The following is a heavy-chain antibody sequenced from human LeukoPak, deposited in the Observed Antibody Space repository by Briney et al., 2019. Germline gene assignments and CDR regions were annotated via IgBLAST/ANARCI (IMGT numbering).Heavy chain of an antibody. D-gene: IGHD1/OR15-1a*01. J-gene: IGHJ4*02. Sequence: GGSLRLSCAASGFTFSTYGMNWVRQAPGKGLEWVAVIWHDGSEKYYADSVKDRFTISRDNSKNTLYLQTNSLRAEDTAVYFCARSNNAFDYWGQGSLVTVSS. CDR1: GFTFSTYG. V-gene: IGHV3-33*01. CDR2: IWHDGSEK. CDR3: ARSNNAFDY.